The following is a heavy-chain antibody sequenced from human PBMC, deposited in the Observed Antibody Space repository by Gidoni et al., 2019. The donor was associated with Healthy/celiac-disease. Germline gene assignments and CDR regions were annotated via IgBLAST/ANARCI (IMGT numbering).Heavy chain of an antibody. J-gene: IGHJ4*02. CDR1: GFSLSTSGVG. Sequence: QITLKESGPTLVKPTQTLTLTCTFSGFSLSTSGVGVGWIRQPPGKALECLALIYWDDDKRYSPSLKSRLTITKDTSKNQVVLTMTNMDPVDTATYYCAHSDEIMITFGGTPDPVYFDYWGQGTLVTVSS. CDR3: AHSDEIMITFGGTPDPVYFDY. D-gene: IGHD3-16*01. CDR2: IYWDDDK. V-gene: IGHV2-5*02.